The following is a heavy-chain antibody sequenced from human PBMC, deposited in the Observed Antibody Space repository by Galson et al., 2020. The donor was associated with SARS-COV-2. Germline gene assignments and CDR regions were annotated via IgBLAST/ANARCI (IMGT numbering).Heavy chain of an antibody. CDR2: IYYSGST. CDR3: ARGGVTYYYDSSGYAPFPVGVGMDV. J-gene: IGHJ6*02. CDR1: GGSIRSGGYY. V-gene: IGHV4-31*03. Sequence: SQTLSLTCTVSGGSIRSGGYYWSWIRQHPGKGLEWIGYIYYSGSTYYNPSLKSRVTISVDTSKNQFSLKLSSVTAADTAVYYCARGGVTYYYDSSGYAPFPVGVGMDVWGQGTTVTVSS. D-gene: IGHD3-22*01.